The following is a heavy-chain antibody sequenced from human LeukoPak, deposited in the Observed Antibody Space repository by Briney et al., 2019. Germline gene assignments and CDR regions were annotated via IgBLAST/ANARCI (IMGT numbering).Heavy chain of an antibody. V-gene: IGHV1-69*05. CDR1: GGTFSSYA. CDR3: AREGTAYCGGDCYPD. CDR2: IIPIFGTA. D-gene: IGHD2-21*02. Sequence: SVKVSCKASGGTFSSYAISWVRQAPGQGLEWMGGIIPIFGTANYAQKFQGRGTITTDESTSTGYMELSSLRSEDTAVYYCAREGTAYCGGDCYPDWGQGTLVTVSS. J-gene: IGHJ4*02.